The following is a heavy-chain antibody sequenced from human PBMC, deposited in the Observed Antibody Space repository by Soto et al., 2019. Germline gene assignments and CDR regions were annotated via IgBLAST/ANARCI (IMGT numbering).Heavy chain of an antibody. CDR2: IHSDGSTT. Sequence: EVQLVESEGGLVQRGGSLRLSCAASGFTFNYYLMHWVRQAPGQGLVWVSHIHSDGSTTTYADSVKGRFTISRDNAKNTLYLQMNSLRAEDTAVYYCVRGDKGGFDLWGQGTTVTVSS. D-gene: IGHD2-21*02. J-gene: IGHJ3*01. CDR3: VRGDKGGFDL. V-gene: IGHV3-74*01. CDR1: GFTFNYYL.